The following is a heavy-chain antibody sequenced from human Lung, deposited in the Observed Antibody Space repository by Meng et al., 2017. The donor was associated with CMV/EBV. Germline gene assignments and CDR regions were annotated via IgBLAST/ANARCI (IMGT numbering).Heavy chain of an antibody. CDR2: IWYDGSSK. Sequence: SCAASGFTFRNFGMHWVRQAPGKGLEWVAVIWYDGSSKYYADSVKGRFTISRDNSKNTLFLLMNSLRAEDTAVYYCAKEDPNTVSFDYWGQGNXVTVSS. D-gene: IGHD4-11*01. CDR3: AKEDPNTVSFDY. J-gene: IGHJ4*02. CDR1: GFTFRNFG. V-gene: IGHV3-33*06.